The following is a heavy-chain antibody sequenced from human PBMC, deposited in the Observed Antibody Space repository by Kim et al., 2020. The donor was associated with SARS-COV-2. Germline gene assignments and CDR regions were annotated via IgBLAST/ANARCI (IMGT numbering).Heavy chain of an antibody. CDR2: INPSGGST. CDR3: ARDQSIYGSGSYLSLFYYYYYGMAV. CDR1: GYTFTSYY. V-gene: IGHV1-46*01. J-gene: IGHJ6*02. Sequence: ASVKVSCKASGYTFTSYYMHWVRQAPGQGLEWMGIINPSGGSTSYAQKFQGRVTMTRDTSTSTVYMELSNLRSEDTAVYYCARDQSIYGSGSYLSLFYYYYYGMAVWGQGTTVTVSS. D-gene: IGHD3-10*01.